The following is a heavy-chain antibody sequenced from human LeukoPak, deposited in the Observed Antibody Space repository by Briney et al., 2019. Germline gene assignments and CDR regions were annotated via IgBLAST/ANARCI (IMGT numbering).Heavy chain of an antibody. Sequence: PGGSLRLSCAASGFTFDDYAMHWVRQAPGKGLEWVSLISWDGGSTYYADSVEGRFTISRDNSKNSLYLQMNSLRAEDTALYYCAKDRDGSGSYFDYWGQGTLVTVSS. D-gene: IGHD3-10*01. V-gene: IGHV3-43D*03. CDR3: AKDRDGSGSYFDY. CDR1: GFTFDDYA. CDR2: ISWDGGST. J-gene: IGHJ4*02.